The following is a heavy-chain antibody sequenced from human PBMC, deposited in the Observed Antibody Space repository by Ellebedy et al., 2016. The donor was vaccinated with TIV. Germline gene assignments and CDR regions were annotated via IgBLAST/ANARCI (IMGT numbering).Heavy chain of an antibody. V-gene: IGHV5-10-1*01. CDR2: IDPSDPSGSYT. Sequence: GESLKISXKASGYSFTTYWIGWVRHMPGKGLEWMGRIDPSDPSGSYTNYSPSSQGHVTISVDKSVSTAYLEWSSLKASDTAMYYCARHELGSNAAFDYWGQGTLVTVSS. D-gene: IGHD7-27*01. J-gene: IGHJ4*02. CDR1: GYSFTTYW. CDR3: ARHELGSNAAFDY.